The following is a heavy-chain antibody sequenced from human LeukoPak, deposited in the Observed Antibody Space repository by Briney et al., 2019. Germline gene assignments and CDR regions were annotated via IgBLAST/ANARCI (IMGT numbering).Heavy chain of an antibody. CDR1: GGSISSGGYY. CDR3: ARGLTGTSAPVDY. D-gene: IGHD1-20*01. Sequence: SGTLSLTCTVSGGSISSGGYYWSWIRQPPGKGLEWIGYIYHSGSTYYNPSLKSRVTISVDTSKNQFSLKLSSVTAADTAVYYCARGLTGTSAPVDYWGQGTLVTVSS. CDR2: IYHSGST. J-gene: IGHJ4*02. V-gene: IGHV4-30-2*05.